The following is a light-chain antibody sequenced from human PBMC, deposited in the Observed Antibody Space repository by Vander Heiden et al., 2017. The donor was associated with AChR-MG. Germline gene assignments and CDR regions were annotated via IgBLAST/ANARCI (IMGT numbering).Light chain of an antibody. V-gene: IGLV1-47*02. CDR1: SCNSGGNY. CDR2: SNN. Sequence: QSVLTQPPSASGPPGQWVTIAGSGSSCNSGGNYVYWYQQLTVTAPKLLIYSNNQRPSGVTDRFSGSMSGTSASLAISGLRSEDEADYYCAAGDDSLSGPVFGGGTKLTVL. CDR3: AAGDDSLSGPV. J-gene: IGLJ3*02.